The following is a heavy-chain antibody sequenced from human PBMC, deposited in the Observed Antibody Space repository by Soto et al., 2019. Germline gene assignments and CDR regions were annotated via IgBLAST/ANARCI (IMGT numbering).Heavy chain of an antibody. CDR1: GGSITRNNHY. V-gene: IGHV4-39*01. D-gene: IGHD6-19*01. CDR3: ARLGSSGWYQGSYFDY. Sequence: SETLSLTCIVSGGSITRNNHYWGWIRQSPGKGLEWIGSILYSGSTNYNPSLKSRVTSSVETSKNQLSLKMGSVTAADTALYYCARLGSSGWYQGSYFDYWGQGTLVTVSS. J-gene: IGHJ4*02. CDR2: ILYSGST.